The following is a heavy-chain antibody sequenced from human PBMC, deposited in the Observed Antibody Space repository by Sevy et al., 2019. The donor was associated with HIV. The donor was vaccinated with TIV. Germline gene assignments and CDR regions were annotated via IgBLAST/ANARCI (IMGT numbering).Heavy chain of an antibody. V-gene: IGHV3-23*01. CDR2: ISGSGGST. D-gene: IGHD3-3*01. CDR1: GFSFSGYA. CDR3: AQSTGELRFRYFQH. J-gene: IGHJ1*01. Sequence: GGSLRLSCAASGFSFSGYAMSWVRQAPGKGLEWVSSISGSGGSTYYADSVKGRFTISRDNSRNTLYLQMNSLRAEDTAVYYCAQSTGELRFRYFQHWGQGTLVTVSS.